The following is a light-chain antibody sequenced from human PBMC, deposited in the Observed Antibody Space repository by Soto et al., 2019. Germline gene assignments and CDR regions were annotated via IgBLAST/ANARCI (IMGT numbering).Light chain of an antibody. CDR1: SSNIGAIYD. J-gene: IGLJ3*02. CDR2: AFT. V-gene: IGLV1-40*01. Sequence: QSVLTQPPSVSGAPGQRVTISCTGSSSNIGAIYDVQWYQQLPGAAPKLLIYAFTSRASGVPDRFSGSRSASSASLAVTGLQAEDEADYYCQSYDIRLSAWVFGGGTQLTVL. CDR3: QSYDIRLSAWV.